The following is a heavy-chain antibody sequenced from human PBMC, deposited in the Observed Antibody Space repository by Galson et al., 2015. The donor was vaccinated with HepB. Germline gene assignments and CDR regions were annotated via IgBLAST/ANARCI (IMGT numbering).Heavy chain of an antibody. CDR3: AREALNWNDVAFNYYGLDV. Sequence: CAISGDSVSTNSAAWNWIRQSPSRGLEWLGRAYYRAKGENDYAPSVKSRITIKPDTSKNQFSLELKPVSPEDTAVYYCAREALNWNDVAFNYYGLDVWGQGTTVIVSS. J-gene: IGHJ6*02. V-gene: IGHV6-1*01. CDR2: AYYRAKGEN. CDR1: GDSVSTNSAA. D-gene: IGHD1-20*01.